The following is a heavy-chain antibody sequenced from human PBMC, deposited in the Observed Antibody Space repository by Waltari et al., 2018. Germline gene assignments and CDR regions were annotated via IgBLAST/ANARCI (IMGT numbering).Heavy chain of an antibody. Sequence: QVQLEQSGAEMKKPRSSVTVSCTASVGTFNTNSFSGVREAPGQGLEWMGGLIPLFGTSTYAQTLQGRVRITADESTSTVYMELSSLRSEDTAVYYCVKGSREYHFYMDVWGQGSAVAVSS. CDR3: VKGSREYHFYMDV. CDR2: LIPLFGTS. D-gene: IGHD2-15*01. V-gene: IGHV1-69*01. CDR1: VGTFNTNS. J-gene: IGHJ6*02.